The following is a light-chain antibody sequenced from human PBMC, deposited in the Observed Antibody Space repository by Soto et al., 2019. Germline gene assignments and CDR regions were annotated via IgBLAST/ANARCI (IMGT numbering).Light chain of an antibody. CDR1: PDISNY. Sequence: EIQMTQSPSCLSASVGDRVTITCQASPDISNYLNWYQQKPGKAPKLLIYDASNLETGVSSRFSGSGSGTDGNYTSSSLPPEDIETNYCQQDDNLPISTVVQGTKLEIK. V-gene: IGKV1-33*01. CDR2: DAS. J-gene: IGKJ2*01. CDR3: QQDDNLPIST.